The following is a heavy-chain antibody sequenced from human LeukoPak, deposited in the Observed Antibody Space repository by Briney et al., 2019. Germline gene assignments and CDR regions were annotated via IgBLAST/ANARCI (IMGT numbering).Heavy chain of an antibody. J-gene: IGHJ4*02. CDR3: AGAASTSCHDY. V-gene: IGHV3-74*01. D-gene: IGHD2-2*01. Sequence: GGSLRLSCAASGFTFSSYWMHWVRQAPGKGLVWVSRINSDGSSTSYADSVKGRFTISRDNAKNTLYLQMNSLRAEDTAVYYCAGAASTSCHDYWGQGTLVTVSS. CDR2: INSDGSST. CDR1: GFTFSSYW.